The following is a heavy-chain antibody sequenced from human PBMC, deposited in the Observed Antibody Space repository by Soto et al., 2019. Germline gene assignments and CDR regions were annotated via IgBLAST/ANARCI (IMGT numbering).Heavy chain of an antibody. CDR1: GFTFSSYA. V-gene: IGHV3-23*01. Sequence: EVQLLESGGGLVQPGGSLRLSCAASGFTFSSYAMYWVRQAPGKGLEWVSVISGSGGSTYYADSVKGRFTISRDNSKSTLYLQLNSRKADDAAVYYCAKDDRRRNRGYFDLWGRGTLVTVS. D-gene: IGHD3-22*01. CDR3: AKDDRRRNRGYFDL. J-gene: IGHJ2*01. CDR2: ISGSGGST.